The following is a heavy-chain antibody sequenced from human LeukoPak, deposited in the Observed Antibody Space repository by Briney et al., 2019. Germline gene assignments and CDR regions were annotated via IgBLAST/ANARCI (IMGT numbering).Heavy chain of an antibody. J-gene: IGHJ4*02. Sequence: PSETLSLTCRISGGSMSNKYWSWIRQPPGKGLEWIGYMSISETTKQNPALKSRVTISLDTSKNHLSLMLSSVTAADTAVYYCATHDSNGYYPYYFAYWGQGTVVTVPS. V-gene: IGHV4-4*08. CDR1: GGSMSNKY. D-gene: IGHD3-3*01. CDR3: ATHDSNGYYPYYFAY. CDR2: MSISETT.